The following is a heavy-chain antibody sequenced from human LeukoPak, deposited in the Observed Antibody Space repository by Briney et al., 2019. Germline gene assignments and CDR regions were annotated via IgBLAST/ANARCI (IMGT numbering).Heavy chain of an antibody. CDR2: INPNRGGT. V-gene: IGHV1-2*02. J-gene: IGHJ5*02. CDR3: ARDHGYYDSSGSNWFDP. Sequence: ASVKVSCKASGYTFTGYYMHWVRQAPGQGLEWMGWINPNRGGTNYAQKFQGRVTMTRDTSISTAYMELSRLRSDDTAVYYCARDHGYYDSSGSNWFDPWGQGTLVTVSS. CDR1: GYTFTGYY. D-gene: IGHD3-22*01.